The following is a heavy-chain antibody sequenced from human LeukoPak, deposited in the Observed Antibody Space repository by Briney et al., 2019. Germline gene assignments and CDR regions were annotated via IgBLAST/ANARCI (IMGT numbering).Heavy chain of an antibody. CDR1: GGSFSGYY. Sequence: SETLSLTCAVYGGSFSGYYWSWIRQPPGKGLEWIGEINHSGSTNYNPSLKSRVTISVDTSKNQFSLKLSSVTAADTAVYYCASRKVDTAMVTGYYYGMDVWGQGTTVTVSS. J-gene: IGHJ6*02. CDR3: ASRKVDTAMVTGYYYGMDV. V-gene: IGHV4-34*01. D-gene: IGHD5-18*01. CDR2: INHSGST.